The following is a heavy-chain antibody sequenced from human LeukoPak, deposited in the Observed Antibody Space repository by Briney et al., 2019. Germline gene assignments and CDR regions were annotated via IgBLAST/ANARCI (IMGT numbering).Heavy chain of an antibody. J-gene: IGHJ4*02. CDR3: ARVRSEGYSYGTFDY. CDR1: GYIFTDYY. D-gene: IGHD5-18*01. Sequence: GASVKVSCKASGYIFTDYYMHWVRQAPGQELGWMGRINPNSGGTNYAQKFQGRVTMTRDTSISTAYMELSSLRSEDTAVYYCARVRSEGYSYGTFDYWGQGTLVTVSS. CDR2: INPNSGGT. V-gene: IGHV1/OR15-1*04.